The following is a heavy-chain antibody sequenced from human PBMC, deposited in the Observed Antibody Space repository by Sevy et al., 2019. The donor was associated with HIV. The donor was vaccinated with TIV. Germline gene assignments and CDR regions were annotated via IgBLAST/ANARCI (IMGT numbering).Heavy chain of an antibody. D-gene: IGHD3-10*01. Sequence: SETLSLTCAVSGGSISSSNWWSWVRQPPGKGLEWIGEIYHSGSTNYNPSLKSRVTISVDKSKNQFSLKLSSVTAADTAVYYCAGGPRGGFTMVRGVKGWFDPWGQGTLVTVSS. CDR1: GGSISSSNW. J-gene: IGHJ5*02. CDR3: AGGPRGGFTMVRGVKGWFDP. V-gene: IGHV4-4*02. CDR2: IYHSGST.